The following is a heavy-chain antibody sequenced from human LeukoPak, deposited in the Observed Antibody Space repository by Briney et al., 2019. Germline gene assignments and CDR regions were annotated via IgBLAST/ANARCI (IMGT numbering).Heavy chain of an antibody. Sequence: SVKVSCKASGGTLSSYAISWVRQAPGQGLEWMGGIIPIFGTANYAQKFQGRVTITADESTSTAYMELSSLRSEDTAVYYCARSTIFGVVITPPYFDYWGQGTLVTVSS. CDR2: IIPIFGTA. V-gene: IGHV1-69*13. D-gene: IGHD3-3*01. CDR3: ARSTIFGVVITPPYFDY. CDR1: GGTLSSYA. J-gene: IGHJ4*02.